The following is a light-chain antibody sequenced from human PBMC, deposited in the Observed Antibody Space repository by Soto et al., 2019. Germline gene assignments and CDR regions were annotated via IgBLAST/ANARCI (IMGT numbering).Light chain of an antibody. CDR1: QSVSSNY. V-gene: IGKV3-20*01. J-gene: IGKJ1*01. CDR3: QHYVGSPT. CDR2: GAS. Sequence: EIVLTQSPGTQSLSPGESATLSCRASQSVSSNYLAWYQQKLGQAPRLLIYGASSRAAGIPDRISGSGSGTDFTLTITRVEPEDSAMYYCQHYVGSPTFGQGTKVDIK.